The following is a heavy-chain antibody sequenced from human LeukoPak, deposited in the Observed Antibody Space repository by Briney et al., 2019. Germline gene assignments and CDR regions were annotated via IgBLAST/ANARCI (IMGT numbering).Heavy chain of an antibody. Sequence: PSETLSLTCAVYGGSFSGYYWSWIRQPPGKGLEWIGEINHSGSTNYNLSLKSRVTISVDTSKNQFSLKLTSVTAADTAVYYCARAANWFDPWGQGTLVTVSS. D-gene: IGHD6-25*01. CDR1: GGSFSGYY. J-gene: IGHJ5*02. CDR3: ARAANWFDP. CDR2: INHSGST. V-gene: IGHV4-34*01.